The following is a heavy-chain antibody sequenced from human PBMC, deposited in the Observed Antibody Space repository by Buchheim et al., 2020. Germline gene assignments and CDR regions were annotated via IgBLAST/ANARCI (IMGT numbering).Heavy chain of an antibody. CDR2: IWYDGSNK. D-gene: IGHD3-3*01. CDR1: GFTFSSYG. CDR3: ARDIGAPNYDFWSGYFSIKVYGMDV. V-gene: IGHV3-33*01. Sequence: QVQLVESGGGVVQPGRSLRLSCAASGFTFSSYGMHWVRQAPGKGLEWVAVIWYDGSNKYYADSVKGRFTISRDNSKNTLYLQMNSLRAEDTAVYYCARDIGAPNYDFWSGYFSIKVYGMDVWGQGTT. J-gene: IGHJ6*02.